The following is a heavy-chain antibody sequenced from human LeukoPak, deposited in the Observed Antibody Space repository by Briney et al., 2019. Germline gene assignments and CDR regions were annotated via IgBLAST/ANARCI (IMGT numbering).Heavy chain of an antibody. J-gene: IGHJ4*02. CDR1: GYTFTDYY. CDR3: TREDY. Sequence: ASVKVSCKASGYTFTDYYLHWVRQAPGQGLEWMGWINPNSGGTTYAQKFQGTVTMTRDTSIITAYMELSSLRSDDDTAVYYCTREDYWGQGTLVTVSS. V-gene: IGHV1-2*02. CDR2: INPNSGGT.